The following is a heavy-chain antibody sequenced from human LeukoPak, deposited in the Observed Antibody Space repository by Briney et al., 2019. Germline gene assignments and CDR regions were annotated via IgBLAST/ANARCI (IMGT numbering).Heavy chain of an antibody. D-gene: IGHD5-24*01. V-gene: IGHV4-59*01. CDR1: GGSISSYY. CDR3: ARGVEMATTNWFDP. CDR2: IYYSGST. J-gene: IGHJ5*02. Sequence: SETLSLTCTVSGGSISSYYWSWIRQPPGKGLEWIAYIYYSGSTNYNPSLKSRVTITLDTSKNQFSLKLSSVTAADTAVHYCARGVEMATTNWFDPWGQGTLVTVSS.